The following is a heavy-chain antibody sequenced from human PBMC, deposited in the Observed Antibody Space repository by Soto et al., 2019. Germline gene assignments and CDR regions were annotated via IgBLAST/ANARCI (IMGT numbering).Heavy chain of an antibody. Sequence: GGSLRLSCAASGFTFSSYSMNWVRQAPGKGLEWVSSISSSSSYIYYADSVKGRFTISRDNAKNSLYLQMNSLRAEDTAVYYCARDLAGDVTGTTFGYWGQGTLVTVPQ. CDR2: ISSSSSYI. CDR3: ARDLAGDVTGTTFGY. J-gene: IGHJ4*02. V-gene: IGHV3-21*01. D-gene: IGHD1-7*01. CDR1: GFTFSSYS.